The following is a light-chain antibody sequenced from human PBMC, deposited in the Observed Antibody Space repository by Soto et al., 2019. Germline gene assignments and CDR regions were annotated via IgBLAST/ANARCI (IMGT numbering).Light chain of an antibody. CDR1: RSNIGSTY. J-gene: IGLJ1*01. CDR2: RNS. Sequence: QSVLTQPPSASGTPGQRVTISCSGSRSNIGSTYVYWFQQLSGTAPKLLIYRNSQRSSGVPDRLSGSKSGTSASLAISGLRSEDEADYYCAAWDDSLKTYVFGTGTKVTVL. V-gene: IGLV1-47*01. CDR3: AAWDDSLKTYV.